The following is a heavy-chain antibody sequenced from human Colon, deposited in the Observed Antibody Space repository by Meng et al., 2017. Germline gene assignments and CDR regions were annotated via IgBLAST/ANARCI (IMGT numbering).Heavy chain of an antibody. D-gene: IGHD4-17*01. CDR1: GGSVSSGSYY. CDR2: IYYSGST. V-gene: IGHV4-61*01. Sequence: QVQLQESGPGLVRPSVTLSLTCTVSGGSVSSGSYYWSCIRQPPGKGLEWIGYIYYSGSTNYNPSLKSRVTISVDTSKNQFSLKLSSVTAADTAVYYCARNYGPWGQGTLVTVSS. CDR3: ARNYGP. J-gene: IGHJ5*02.